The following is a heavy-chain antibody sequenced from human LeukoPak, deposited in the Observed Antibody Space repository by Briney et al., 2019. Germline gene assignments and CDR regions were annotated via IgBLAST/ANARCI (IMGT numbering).Heavy chain of an antibody. CDR1: GVSISSSNSY. CDR3: ARTYASGWSDWFDP. CDR2: IYYSGNT. D-gene: IGHD6-19*01. Sequence: SETLSLTCTVSGVSISSSNSYWGWIRQPPGKGLEWIGSIYYSGNTYYNASLKSQVSISIDTSENHFSLTLRSLTAADTAIYFCARTYASGWSDWFDPWGPGTLVTVSS. J-gene: IGHJ5*02. V-gene: IGHV4-39*02.